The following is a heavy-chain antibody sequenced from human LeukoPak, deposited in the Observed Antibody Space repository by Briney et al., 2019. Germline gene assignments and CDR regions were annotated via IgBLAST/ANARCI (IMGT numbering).Heavy chain of an antibody. CDR2: IYTSGST. J-gene: IGHJ5*02. Sequence: SESLSLTCTVSGGSISSYYWSWIRQPAGKGLEWIGRIYTSGSTNYNPSLKSRVTMSVDTSKNQFSLKLSSVTAADTAVYYCARVLPAAENWFDPWGQRTRVTVSS. D-gene: IGHD2-2*01. CDR3: ARVLPAAENWFDP. V-gene: IGHV4-4*07. CDR1: GGSISSYY.